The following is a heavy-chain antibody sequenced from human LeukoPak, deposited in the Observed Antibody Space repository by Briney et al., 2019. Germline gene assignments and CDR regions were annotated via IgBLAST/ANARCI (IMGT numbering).Heavy chain of an antibody. D-gene: IGHD3-16*01. J-gene: IGHJ4*02. Sequence: GASVKVPCKASGYTLTSYGISWVRQAPGQGLEWMGWISAYNGNTNYAQKLQGRVTMTTDTSTSTAYMELRSLRSDDTAVYYCARDKTPMITFGGVWPDYWGQGTLVTVSS. CDR3: ARDKTPMITFGGVWPDY. V-gene: IGHV1-18*01. CDR2: ISAYNGNT. CDR1: GYTLTSYG.